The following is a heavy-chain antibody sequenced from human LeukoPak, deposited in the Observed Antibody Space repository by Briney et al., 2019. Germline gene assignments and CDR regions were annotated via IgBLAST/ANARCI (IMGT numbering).Heavy chain of an antibody. J-gene: IGHJ6*02. CDR2: IIPIFGIA. D-gene: IGHD2-2*02. Sequence: ASVKVSCKASGGTFSSYAISWVRQAPGQGLEWMGRIIPIFGIANYAQKFRGRVTITADKSTSTAYKELSSLRSEDTAVYYCARDQVPAAIRDYYYYYGMDVWGQGTTDTVSS. V-gene: IGHV1-69*04. CDR3: ARDQVPAAIRDYYYYYGMDV. CDR1: GGTFSSYA.